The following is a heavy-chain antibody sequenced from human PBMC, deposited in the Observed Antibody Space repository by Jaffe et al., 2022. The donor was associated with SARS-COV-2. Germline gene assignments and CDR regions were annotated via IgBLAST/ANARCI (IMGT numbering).Heavy chain of an antibody. Sequence: QVQLVQSGAEVEKPGASVKLSCKASGYTFTTCNIHWVRQAPGQGLEWMGWISAGTGATKYSQKFQGRVTISRDTSASTAYMELSSLTSEDTAIYYCLAVLSGFDYWGQGTLVTVSS. J-gene: IGHJ4*02. D-gene: IGHD2-15*01. CDR1: GYTFTTCN. CDR2: ISAGTGAT. CDR3: LAVLSGFDY. V-gene: IGHV1-3*01.